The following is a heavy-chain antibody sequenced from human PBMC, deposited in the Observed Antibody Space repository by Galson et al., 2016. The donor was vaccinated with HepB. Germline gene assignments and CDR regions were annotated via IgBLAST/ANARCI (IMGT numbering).Heavy chain of an antibody. D-gene: IGHD3-22*01. V-gene: IGHV4-38-2*01. CDR1: VASINDDSY. J-gene: IGHJ4*02. CDR2: ISHGGTA. CDR3: ARVGGSYYEGSGYFYFGY. Sequence: SETLSLTCAVSVASINDDSYWGWIRQPPGKGLEWIGSISHGGTAKYNPSLLSRVSLSLGTSFSLNLQSVTAADTAIYFCARVGGSYYEGSGYFYFGYWGQGILVTVSS.